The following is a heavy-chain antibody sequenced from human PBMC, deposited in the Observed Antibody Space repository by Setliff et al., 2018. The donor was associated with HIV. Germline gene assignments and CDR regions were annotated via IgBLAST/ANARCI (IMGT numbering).Heavy chain of an antibody. Sequence: GGSLRLSCAASGFTFSNYAMHWVRQAPGKGLEWVAVISYDGSHKNYADSVKGRFTISRDNSKNTLYLHMNDLKTEDTAIYYCARQYPLRQSPVTALYNDKTYAFDVWGQGTMVTVSS. J-gene: IGHJ3*01. V-gene: IGHV3-30*04. D-gene: IGHD3-22*01. CDR3: ARQYPLRQSPVTALYNDKTYAFDV. CDR1: GFTFSNYA. CDR2: ISYDGSHK.